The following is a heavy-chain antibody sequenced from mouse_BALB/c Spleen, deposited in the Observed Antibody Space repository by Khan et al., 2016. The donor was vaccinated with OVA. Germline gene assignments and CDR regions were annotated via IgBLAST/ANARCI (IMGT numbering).Heavy chain of an antibody. CDR2: IRYGSST. CDR3: ASGKLLLRYADYFDY. V-gene: IGHV3-2*02. D-gene: IGHD1-1*01. J-gene: IGHJ2*01. Sequence: EVQLHESEPGLLQPSQSLSLTCPFTGYSITSDYAWNWIRQFPGNKLEWMAYIRYGSSTTYNPSLRSRISITRNTSTNQFFLKSNSVTTENTATYYCASGKLLLRYADYFDYWGQGTTLTVSS. CDR1: GYSITSDYA.